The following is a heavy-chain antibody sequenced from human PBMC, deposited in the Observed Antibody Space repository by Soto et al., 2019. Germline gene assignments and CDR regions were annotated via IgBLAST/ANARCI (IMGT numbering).Heavy chain of an antibody. CDR2: ISTSSSYI. D-gene: IGHD4-17*01. V-gene: IGHV3-21*01. J-gene: IGHJ4*02. Sequence: TGGSLRLSCAVSGFTFSGYSMSWVRQAPGKGLEWVSSISTSSSYIYYADSVKGRFTISRDYARNSLFLQMNSLRAEDTAVYYCARTGFYGDYEGDYYFDSWGQGALVTVSS. CDR3: ARTGFYGDYEGDYYFDS. CDR1: GFTFSGYS.